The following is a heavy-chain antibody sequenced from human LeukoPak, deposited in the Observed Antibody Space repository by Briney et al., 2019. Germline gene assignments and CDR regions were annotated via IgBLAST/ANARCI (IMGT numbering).Heavy chain of an antibody. CDR3: AREREWLRWDY. CDR2: IYYSGST. J-gene: IGHJ4*02. D-gene: IGHD5-12*01. Sequence: PSETLSLTCTVSGGSISSYYWSWIRQPPGKGLEWIGYIYYSGSTNYNPSLKSRVTISVDTSKNQFSLKLSSVTAADTAVYYCAREREWLRWDYWGQGTLVTVSS. V-gene: IGHV4-59*12. CDR1: GGSISSYY.